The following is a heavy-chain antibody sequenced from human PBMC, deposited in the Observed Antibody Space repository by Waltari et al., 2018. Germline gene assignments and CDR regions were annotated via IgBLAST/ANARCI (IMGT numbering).Heavy chain of an antibody. D-gene: IGHD1-26*01. CDR1: GFTFSSYA. V-gene: IGHV3-30*04. Sequence: QVQLVESGGGVVQPGRSLRLSCAASGFTFSSYAMHWVRQAPGKGLEWVAVISYDGRHKYYADSVKGRFTISRDNSKNTLYLQMNSLRAEDTAVYYCARDSSPLVGARGYFDYWGQGTLVTVSS. CDR3: ARDSSPLVGARGYFDY. J-gene: IGHJ4*02. CDR2: ISYDGRHK.